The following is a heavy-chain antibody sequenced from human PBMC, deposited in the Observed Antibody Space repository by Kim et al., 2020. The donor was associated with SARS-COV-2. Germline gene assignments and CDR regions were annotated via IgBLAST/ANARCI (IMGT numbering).Heavy chain of an antibody. D-gene: IGHD3-3*01. V-gene: IGHV4-59*01. CDR2: IYYSGIT. Sequence: SETLSLTCTVSGGSISSYYWSWIRQPPGKGLEWIGYIYYSGITNYNPSLKSRVTISVDTSKNQFSLKLRSVTAADTAVYYCARDPREWLQYTANWYFDLWGRGTLVTVSS. CDR1: GGSISSYY. CDR3: ARDPREWLQYTANWYFDL. J-gene: IGHJ2*01.